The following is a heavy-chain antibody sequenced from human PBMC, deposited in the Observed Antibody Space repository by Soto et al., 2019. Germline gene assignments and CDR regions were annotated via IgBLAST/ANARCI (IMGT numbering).Heavy chain of an antibody. V-gene: IGHV1-46*01. CDR3: ARDRSPSSAYWWLDY. J-gene: IGHJ4*02. Sequence: QVQLVQSGAEVKKPGASVKVSCKASGYTFTSTWMHWVRQAPGQGLEWMGIINPYGGAATYAEKFQGGVTXTXXXSXXTDYMELSSLRSEDTAMYYCARDRSPSSAYWWLDYWGQGTQVTVSS. D-gene: IGHD3-22*01. CDR1: GYTFTSTW. CDR2: INPYGGAA.